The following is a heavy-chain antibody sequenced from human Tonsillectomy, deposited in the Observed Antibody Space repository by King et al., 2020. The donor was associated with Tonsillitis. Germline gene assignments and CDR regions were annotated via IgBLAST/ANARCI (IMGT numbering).Heavy chain of an antibody. Sequence: VQLVESGGGLVQPGGSLRLSCAASGFTFSSYWMSWVRQAPGKGLEWVAYINPDGSEKYHVDSVKGRFTFSRDNAKNSLYLQMNSLRAEDTAVYYCARLGYSINAAVFDIWGQGTMVSVSS. V-gene: IGHV3-7*03. CDR3: ARLGYSINAAVFDI. CDR1: GFTFSSYW. CDR2: INPDGSEK. J-gene: IGHJ3*02. D-gene: IGHD6-13*01.